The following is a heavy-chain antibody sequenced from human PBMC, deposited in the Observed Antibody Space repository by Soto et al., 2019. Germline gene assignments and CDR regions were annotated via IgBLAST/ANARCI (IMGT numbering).Heavy chain of an antibody. CDR2: INSDGSRT. D-gene: IGHD7-27*01. Sequence: EVQLVESGGGLVQPGGSLRLSCAASGFSFSSYWMHWVRQAPGKGLVWVSRINSDGSRTFYADSVKGRFTISRDNAKNTLYLQMNSLRADDTAVYYCASYILTQFDYWGQGTLVTVSS. V-gene: IGHV3-74*01. CDR1: GFSFSSYW. J-gene: IGHJ4*02. CDR3: ASYILTQFDY.